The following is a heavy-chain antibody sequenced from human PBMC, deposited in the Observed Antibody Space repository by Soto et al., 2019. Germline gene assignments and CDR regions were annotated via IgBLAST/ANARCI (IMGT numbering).Heavy chain of an antibody. CDR3: AKDHRRDGYINFDY. V-gene: IGHV3-23*01. J-gene: IGHJ4*02. D-gene: IGHD5-12*01. Sequence: GGSLRLSCAASGFTFSSYAMSWVRQSPGKGLEWVSAISGSGGSTYYADSVKGRFTISRDNSKNTLYLQMNSLRAEDTAVYYCAKDHRRDGYINFDYWGQGTLVTVSS. CDR2: ISGSGGST. CDR1: GFTFSSYA.